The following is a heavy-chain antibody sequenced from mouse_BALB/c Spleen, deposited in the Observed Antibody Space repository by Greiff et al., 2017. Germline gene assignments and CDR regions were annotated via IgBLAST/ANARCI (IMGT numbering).Heavy chain of an antibody. V-gene: IGHV1-69*02. D-gene: IGHD2-2*01. CDR1: GYTFTSYW. CDR3: ARFGYDAFDY. J-gene: IGHJ2*01. Sequence: VQLQQPGAELVKPGASVKLSCKASGYTFTSYWMHWVKQRPGQGLEWIGEIDPSDSYTNYNQKFKGKATLTVDKSSSTAYMQLSSLTSEDSAVYYCARFGYDAFDYWGQGTTLTVSS. CDR2: IDPSDSYT.